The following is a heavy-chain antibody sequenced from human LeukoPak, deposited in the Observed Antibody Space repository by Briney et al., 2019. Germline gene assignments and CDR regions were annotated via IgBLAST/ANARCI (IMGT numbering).Heavy chain of an antibody. CDR2: ISYDGSNK. Sequence: GGSLRLSCAASGFTFSSYAMHWVRQAPGKGLEWVAVISYDGSNKYYADSVKGRFTISRDNSKNTLCLQMNSLRAEDTAVYYCARDFGATKPFDYWGQGTLVTVSS. CDR1: GFTFSSYA. D-gene: IGHD5-12*01. V-gene: IGHV3-30*04. J-gene: IGHJ4*02. CDR3: ARDFGATKPFDY.